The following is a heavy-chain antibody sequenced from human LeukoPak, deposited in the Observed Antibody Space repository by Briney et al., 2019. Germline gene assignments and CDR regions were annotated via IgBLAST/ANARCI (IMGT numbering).Heavy chain of an antibody. V-gene: IGHV3-7*01. CDR3: ARDSSGYGYEEWY. D-gene: IGHD5-18*01. CDR1: GFIFSNYW. Sequence: GGSLRLSCAASGFIFSNYWMSWVRQAPGKGLEWVANIKQDGSVKYYVDSVKGRFTISRDNAKNSLSLQMNSLRAEDTAVYYCARDSSGYGYEEWYWGQGALVTVSS. CDR2: IKQDGSVK. J-gene: IGHJ4*02.